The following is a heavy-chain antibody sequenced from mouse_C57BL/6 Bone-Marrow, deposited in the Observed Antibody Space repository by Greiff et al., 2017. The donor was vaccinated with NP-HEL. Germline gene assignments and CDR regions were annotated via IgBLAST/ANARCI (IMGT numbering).Heavy chain of an antibody. CDR2: IHPNSGST. J-gene: IGHJ4*01. Sequence: VQLQQPGAELVKPGASVKLSCKASGYTFTSYWMHWVKQRPGQGLEWIGMIHPNSGSTNYNEKFKSKATLTVDKSSSTAYMQLSSLTSEDSAVYYCVIYYYGSYYAMDYWGQGTSVTVSS. CDR3: VIYYYGSYYAMDY. V-gene: IGHV1-64*01. D-gene: IGHD1-1*01. CDR1: GYTFTSYW.